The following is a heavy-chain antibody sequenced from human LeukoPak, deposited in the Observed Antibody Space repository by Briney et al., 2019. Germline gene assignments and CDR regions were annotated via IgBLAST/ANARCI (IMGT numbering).Heavy chain of an antibody. D-gene: IGHD5-18*01. Sequence: SETLSLTCTISGGSISSYYWSWIRQPPGKGLEWIGYIYYSGSTNYNPSLKSRVTISVDTSKNQFSLKLSSVTAADTAVYYCARGRIPWLPDALDIWGQGTMVTVSS. CDR3: ARGRIPWLPDALDI. J-gene: IGHJ3*02. CDR2: IYYSGST. V-gene: IGHV4-59*12. CDR1: GGSISSYY.